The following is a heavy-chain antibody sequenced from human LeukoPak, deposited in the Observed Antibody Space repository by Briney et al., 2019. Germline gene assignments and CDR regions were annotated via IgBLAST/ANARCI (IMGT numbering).Heavy chain of an antibody. CDR3: AREPVRGAYPFYYYYYMDV. V-gene: IGHV3-21*01. CDR1: GFTLSTYT. D-gene: IGHD3-10*01. CDR2: IDSGSSYI. Sequence: PGGSLRLSCAASGFTLSTYTMNWVRQAPGKGLEWVSSIDSGSSYIYYADSVKGRFTISRDNAKNSLYLQMNSLRAEDTAVYYCAREPVRGAYPFYYYYYMDVWGKGTTVTVSS. J-gene: IGHJ6*03.